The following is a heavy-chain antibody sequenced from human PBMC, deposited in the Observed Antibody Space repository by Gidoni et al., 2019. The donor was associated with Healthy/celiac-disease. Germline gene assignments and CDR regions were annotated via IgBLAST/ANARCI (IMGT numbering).Heavy chain of an antibody. Sequence: QVQLVESGGGVVQPGRSLRLSCAASGFTFSSYAMHCVRQAPGKGLEWVAVISYDGSDKYYADTVKGRFTISRDNSKNTLYLQMNSLRAEDTAVYYCARDALPKYYYDSSGYFNYFDYWGQGTLVTVSS. CDR3: ARDALPKYYYDSSGYFNYFDY. CDR2: ISYDGSDK. D-gene: IGHD3-22*01. V-gene: IGHV3-30-3*01. J-gene: IGHJ4*02. CDR1: GFTFSSYA.